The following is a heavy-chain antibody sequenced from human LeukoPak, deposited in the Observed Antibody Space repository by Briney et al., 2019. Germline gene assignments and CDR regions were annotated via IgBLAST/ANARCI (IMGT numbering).Heavy chain of an antibody. CDR3: AREGTYYDILTGYHLWLNYYYYGMDV. D-gene: IGHD3-9*01. CDR2: ISAYNGNT. Sequence: ASVKVSCKASGYTFTSYGISWVRQAPGQGLELMGWISAYNGNTNYAQKLQGRVTMTTDTSTSTAYMELRSLRSDDTAVYYCAREGTYYDILTGYHLWLNYYYYGMDVWGQGTTVTVSS. V-gene: IGHV1-18*01. CDR1: GYTFTSYG. J-gene: IGHJ6*02.